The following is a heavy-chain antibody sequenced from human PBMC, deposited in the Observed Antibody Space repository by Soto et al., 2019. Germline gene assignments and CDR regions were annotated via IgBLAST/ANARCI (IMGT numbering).Heavy chain of an antibody. Sequence: GGSLRLSCAASGFTVSSNYMSWVRQAPGKGLEWVSVIYSGGSTYYADSVKGRFTISRDNSKNTLHLQMNSLRAEDTAVYYCARAALGILYYGMDVWGQGTTVTVSS. CDR3: ARAALGILYYGMDV. V-gene: IGHV3-53*01. CDR2: IYSGGST. D-gene: IGHD6-6*01. J-gene: IGHJ6*02. CDR1: GFTVSSNY.